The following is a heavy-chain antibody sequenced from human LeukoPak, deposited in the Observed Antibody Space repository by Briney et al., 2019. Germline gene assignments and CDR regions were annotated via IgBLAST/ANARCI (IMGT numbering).Heavy chain of an antibody. CDR3: TANGDNSDF. Sequence: GWSLRLSCAASGFSLTDSSVHWVRQASGKGLEWLGRIRNKASTYATAYAASVRGRFTISRDDSKHTAYLQMNSLKTDDTAVYYCTANGDNSDFWGQGTLVTVSS. D-gene: IGHD2-21*02. V-gene: IGHV3-73*01. J-gene: IGHJ4*02. CDR2: IRNKASTYAT. CDR1: GFSLTDSS.